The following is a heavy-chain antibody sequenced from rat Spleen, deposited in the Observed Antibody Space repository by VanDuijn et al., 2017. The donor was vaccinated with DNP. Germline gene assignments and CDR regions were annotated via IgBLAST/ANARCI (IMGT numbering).Heavy chain of an antibody. J-gene: IGHJ2*01. CDR3: ARLEFGGYTYYFDY. CDR2: INIAGST. V-gene: IGHV3-3*01. D-gene: IGHD1-11*01. CDR1: GFSLTSFS. Sequence: VLLKESGPGLVQPSETLSLTCTVSGFSLTSFSVSWVRQPTGKGLEWMGYINIAGSTNYNPSLRSRISITRDTSKNQFFLQVNSVTTEDTATYYCARLEFGGYTYYFDYWGQGVMVTVSS.